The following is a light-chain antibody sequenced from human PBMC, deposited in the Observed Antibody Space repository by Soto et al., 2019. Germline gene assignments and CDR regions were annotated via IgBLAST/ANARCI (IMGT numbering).Light chain of an antibody. CDR2: DAS. J-gene: IGKJ4*01. Sequence: EIVLTQSQATLSLSPGESAALSCRASQSVSSYLAWYQQKPGQTPRLLIYDASNRATGIPARFSGSGSGTDFTLTISSLEPEDFAVYYCQQRSNWPSLTFGQGTKVDIK. CDR3: QQRSNWPSLT. CDR1: QSVSSY. V-gene: IGKV3-11*01.